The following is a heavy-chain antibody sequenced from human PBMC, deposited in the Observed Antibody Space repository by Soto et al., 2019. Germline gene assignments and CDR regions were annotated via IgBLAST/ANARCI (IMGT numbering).Heavy chain of an antibody. V-gene: IGHV3-23*01. Sequence: PGGSLRLSCAVSGFTFSSYAVSWVRQAPGKGLEWVSAISGSGGSTYYADSVKGRFTISRDNSKNTLYLQMNSLRAEDTAVYYCARVNMFRGVIRYWGQGTLVTVSS. CDR1: GFTFSSYA. D-gene: IGHD3-10*01. J-gene: IGHJ4*02. CDR3: ARVNMFRGVIRY. CDR2: ISGSGGST.